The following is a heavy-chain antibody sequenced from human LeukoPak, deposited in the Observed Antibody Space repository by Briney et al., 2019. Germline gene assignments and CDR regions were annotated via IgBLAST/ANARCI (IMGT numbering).Heavy chain of an antibody. D-gene: IGHD2-15*01. CDR1: GGSISSGGYS. CDR3: ASGPIRYCSGGSCYPDAFDI. Sequence: SETLSLTCAVSGGSISSGGYSWSWIRQPPGKGLGWIGYIYHSGSTYYNPSLKSRVTISVDRSKNQFSLKLSSVTAADTAVYYCASGPIRYCSGGSCYPDAFDIWGQGTMVTVSS. V-gene: IGHV4-30-2*01. CDR2: IYHSGST. J-gene: IGHJ3*02.